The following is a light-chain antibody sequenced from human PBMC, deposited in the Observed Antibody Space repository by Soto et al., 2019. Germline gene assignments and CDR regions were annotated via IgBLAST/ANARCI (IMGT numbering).Light chain of an antibody. CDR2: KAS. CDR1: QSISGW. J-gene: IGKJ4*01. CDR3: QQYDHVSPCT. Sequence: IQMTQSPSTLSASVGDSVNITCRASQSISGWLAWYQQKPGKAPKFLLYKASTLQQGVPSRFSGSGFGTGFTLTISGLQPDGFAIYYCQQYDHVSPCTFGGGTRVDLK. V-gene: IGKV1-5*03.